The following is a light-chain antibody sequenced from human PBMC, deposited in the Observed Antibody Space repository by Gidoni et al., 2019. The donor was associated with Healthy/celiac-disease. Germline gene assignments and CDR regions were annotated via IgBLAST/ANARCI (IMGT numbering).Light chain of an antibody. CDR2: GNS. J-gene: IGLJ7*01. Sequence: QSVLTQPPPVSAAPGQRVTSTCTGSSSNIGAGYDVHWSQQLPGTAPKLLIYGNSNRPSGFPDRFSGAKSGTSASLAITGLQAEDDADYYCQSYDSSLSAAVFGGGTQLTVL. V-gene: IGLV1-40*01. CDR1: SSNIGAGYD. CDR3: QSYDSSLSAAV.